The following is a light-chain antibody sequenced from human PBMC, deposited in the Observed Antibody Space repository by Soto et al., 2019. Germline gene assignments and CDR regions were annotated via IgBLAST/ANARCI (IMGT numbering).Light chain of an antibody. CDR1: SSDVGTYNY. V-gene: IGLV2-11*01. CDR3: CSYAGSYILL. J-gene: IGLJ2*01. CDR2: DVS. Sequence: QSVLTQPRSVSGSPKQSVTISCTGTSSDVGTYNYVSWFQQHPGKAPKLMISDVSKRPSWVPDRFSGSKSGNTASLTISGLQAEDDADYYCCSYAGSYILLFGGGTQLTVL.